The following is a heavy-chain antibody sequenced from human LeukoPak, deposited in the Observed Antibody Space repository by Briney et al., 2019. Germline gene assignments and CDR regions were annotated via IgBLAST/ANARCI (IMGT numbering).Heavy chain of an antibody. V-gene: IGHV4-34*01. CDR3: ARSYLVVAYKDEYFDY. CDR2: INHSGST. D-gene: IGHD2-15*01. Sequence: SETLSLTCAVYGGSFSGYYWSWIRQPPGKGLEWIGEINHSGSTNYNPSLKSRVTISVDTSKNQFSLKMSSVTAADTAVYYCARSYLVVAYKDEYFDYWGQGTLVTVSS. J-gene: IGHJ4*02. CDR1: GGSFSGYY.